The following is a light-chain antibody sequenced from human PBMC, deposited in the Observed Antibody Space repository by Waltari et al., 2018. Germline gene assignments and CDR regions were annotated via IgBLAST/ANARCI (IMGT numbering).Light chain of an antibody. CDR3: QHHSTWPPT. V-gene: IGKV3D-15*01. CDR1: QNIRTS. CDR2: LAS. J-gene: IGKJ1*01. Sequence: EIVMTQSPATLSVSPGERATLSCMASQNIRTSLAWYQQKPGQAARLLISLASTRATGIPARFSGSGSGTQFSLTISSLQHEDFAIYYCQHHSTWPPTFGPGTRV.